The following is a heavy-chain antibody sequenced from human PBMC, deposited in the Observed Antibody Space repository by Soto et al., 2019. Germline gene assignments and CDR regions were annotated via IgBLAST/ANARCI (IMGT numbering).Heavy chain of an antibody. Sequence: SGPTLVNPTETLTLTCTVSGFSLSNARMGVSWIRQPPGKALEWLAHIFSNDEKSYSTSLKSRLTISKDTSKSQVVLTMTNRDPVDTAKYYCARIQVDYYMDVWGKGTTVTVSS. CDR2: IFSNDEK. CDR1: GFSLSNARMG. J-gene: IGHJ6*03. CDR3: ARIQVDYYMDV. V-gene: IGHV2-26*01.